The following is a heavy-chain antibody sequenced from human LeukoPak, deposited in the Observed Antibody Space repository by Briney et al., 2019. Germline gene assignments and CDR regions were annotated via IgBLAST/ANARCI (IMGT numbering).Heavy chain of an antibody. CDR2: ISAHSGNT. CDR3: AREDYGDYPFDY. D-gene: IGHD4-17*01. Sequence: ASVTVSCKASGYSFSSYRINWVRQAPGQGLEWMGWISAHSGNTKYAQKLQDRVTMTTDTSTSTVYMELRSLRPDDTAVYYCAREDYGDYPFDYWGQGTLVTVSS. J-gene: IGHJ4*02. CDR1: GYSFSSYR. V-gene: IGHV1-18*01.